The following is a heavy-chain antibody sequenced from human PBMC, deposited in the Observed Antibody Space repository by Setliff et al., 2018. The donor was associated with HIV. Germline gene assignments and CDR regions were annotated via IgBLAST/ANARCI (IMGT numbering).Heavy chain of an antibody. CDR3: ASRSGYSSGWYVDYFDY. J-gene: IGHJ4*02. CDR2: ISPNPSDGST. D-gene: IGHD6-19*01. V-gene: IGHV1-2*02. Sequence: ASVKVSCKASGYTFTDYFMHWVRQAPGQGLEWMGWISPNPSDGSTIHAQKFQGRVTMTTDTSTSTAYMELRSLRSDDTAVYYCASRSGYSSGWYVDYFDYWGQGTLVTVS. CDR1: GYTFTDYF.